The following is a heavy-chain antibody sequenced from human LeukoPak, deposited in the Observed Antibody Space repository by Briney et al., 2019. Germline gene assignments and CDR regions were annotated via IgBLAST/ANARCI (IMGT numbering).Heavy chain of an antibody. CDR1: GYAIRSGFY. CDR3: ARAVGTTTTLFDY. CDR2: IYHSGST. V-gene: IGHV4-38-2*01. D-gene: IGHD1-26*01. Sequence: SETLSLTCGVSGYAIRSGFYWGWIRQPPGKGLEWIGSIYHSGSTYYNPSLKSRVTISVDASENQFSLKVTSVTAADTAVYYCARAVGTTTTLFDYWGQGTLVTVSS. J-gene: IGHJ4*02.